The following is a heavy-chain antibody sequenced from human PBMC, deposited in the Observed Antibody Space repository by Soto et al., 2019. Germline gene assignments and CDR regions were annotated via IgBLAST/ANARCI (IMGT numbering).Heavy chain of an antibody. D-gene: IGHD1-26*01. CDR1: GGTFSSYA. Sequence: ASVKVSCKASGGTFSSYAISWVRQAPGQGLEWMGWISAYNGNTNYAQKLQGRVTMTTDTSTSTAYMELRSLRSDDTAVYYCARDSEWRGATTHYSGMDVWGQGTTVTVSS. V-gene: IGHV1-18*01. CDR3: ARDSEWRGATTHYSGMDV. J-gene: IGHJ6*02. CDR2: ISAYNGNT.